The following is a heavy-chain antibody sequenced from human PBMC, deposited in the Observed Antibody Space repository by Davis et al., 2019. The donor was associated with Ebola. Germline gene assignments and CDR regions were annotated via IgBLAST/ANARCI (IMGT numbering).Heavy chain of an antibody. CDR3: TRGGGSIES. CDR1: GFTFSSYA. Sequence: GGSLRLSCAASGFTFSSYAMSWVRQAPGRGLKWVARIKTKTDGGTTDYAAPVRGRFSISRDDSKNTLYLQMHSLKTEDTAVYYCTRGGGSIESWGQGTLVTVSS. V-gene: IGHV3-15*01. D-gene: IGHD3-16*01. CDR2: IKTKTDGGTT. J-gene: IGHJ4*02.